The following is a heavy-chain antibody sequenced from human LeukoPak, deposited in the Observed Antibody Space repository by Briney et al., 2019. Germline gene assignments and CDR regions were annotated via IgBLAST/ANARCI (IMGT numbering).Heavy chain of an antibody. Sequence: ASVNVSCTASAYTFTSDYMHWVRQAPGQGLEWMGIINPSGGTTTYAQKFQGRVTMTRDTSTSTVYMELSSLRSEDTAVYYCARRAYGSSDYAFDIWGQGTMVTVAS. J-gene: IGHJ3*02. V-gene: IGHV1-46*01. CDR3: ARRAYGSSDYAFDI. CDR2: INPSGGTT. D-gene: IGHD3-22*01. CDR1: AYTFTSDY.